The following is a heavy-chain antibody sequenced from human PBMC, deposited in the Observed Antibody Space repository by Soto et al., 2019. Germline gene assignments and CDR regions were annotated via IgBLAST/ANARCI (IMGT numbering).Heavy chain of an antibody. J-gene: IGHJ5*02. CDR1: GDSVSSNSAA. D-gene: IGHD1-1*01. V-gene: IGHV6-1*01. CDR3: ARGVDDLPNWFVP. CDR2: TYYKSKWYT. Sequence: PSQTLSLTCAISGDSVSSNSAAWNWIRQSPSRGLEWLGRTYYKSKWYTDYAVSVKSRITINPDTSKNQISLQLNSVTPEDTAVYCPARGVDDLPNWFVPGGQGTQVTVSS.